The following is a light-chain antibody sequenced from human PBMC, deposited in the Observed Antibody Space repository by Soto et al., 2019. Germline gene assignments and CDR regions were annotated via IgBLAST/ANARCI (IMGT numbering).Light chain of an antibody. CDR1: QSVSSKY. J-gene: IGKJ1*01. CDR3: QPYNSFSGT. CDR2: GTS. Sequence: EIVLTQSPGTLSLSPGERATLSCRASQSVSSKYLAWYQQKPGQAPRVLIYGTSIRASGVPERFSGGGSGTDFTLTITRLEPEDFATYYCQPYNSFSGTFGPGTKV. V-gene: IGKV3-20*01.